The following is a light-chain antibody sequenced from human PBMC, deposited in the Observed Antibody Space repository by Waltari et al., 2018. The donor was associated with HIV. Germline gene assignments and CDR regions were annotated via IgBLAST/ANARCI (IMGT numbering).Light chain of an antibody. Sequence: QSALTQPASVSGSPGQSITISCTGGSRDVGSFNLVSWYQQHPGKAPKLVISEVTKRPSGVSNRFSGSKSGNTASLTISGLLAEDEADYYCFSYAGRSTHVVFGGGTKLTVL. CDR2: EVT. CDR3: FSYAGRSTHVV. CDR1: SRDVGSFNL. J-gene: IGLJ2*01. V-gene: IGLV2-23*02.